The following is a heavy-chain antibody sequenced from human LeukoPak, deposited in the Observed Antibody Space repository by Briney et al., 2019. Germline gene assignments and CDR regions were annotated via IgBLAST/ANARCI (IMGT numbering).Heavy chain of an antibody. V-gene: IGHV4-4*09. D-gene: IGHD5-24*01. CDR1: GGSISSYY. J-gene: IGHJ6*03. CDR3: ASGGYNYLGYYYYMDV. Sequence: PSETLSLTCTVSGGSISSYYWSWIRQPPGKGLEWIGYIYTSGSTNYNPSLKSRVTISVDTSENQFSLKLSSVTAADTAVYYCASGGYNYLGYYYYMDVWGKGTTVTVSS. CDR2: IYTSGST.